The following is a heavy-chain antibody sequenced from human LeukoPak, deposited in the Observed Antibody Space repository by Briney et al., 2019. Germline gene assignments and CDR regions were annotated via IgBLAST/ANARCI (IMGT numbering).Heavy chain of an antibody. CDR1: GGTFSSYA. CDR3: ARAIIAVAGTGFDY. Sequence: SVKVSCKASGGTFSSYAISWVRQAPGQGPEWMGRIIPILGIANYAQKFQGRVTITADKSTSTAYMELSSLRSEDTAVYYCARAIIAVAGTGFDYWGQGTLVTVSS. CDR2: IIPILGIA. V-gene: IGHV1-69*04. D-gene: IGHD6-19*01. J-gene: IGHJ4*02.